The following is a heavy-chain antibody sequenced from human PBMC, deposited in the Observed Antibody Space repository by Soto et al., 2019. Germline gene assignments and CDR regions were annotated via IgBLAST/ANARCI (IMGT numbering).Heavy chain of an antibody. Sequence: QVQLQESGPGLVKPSQTLSLTCYVSGGSISSGDYYWSWIRQHAGKGLEWIGHIYHTGTTDHNPSLQSRLKISLDTPNNPFSLSLSSVTAADSAVYYCARMRIATFAEVNEGGFDPWGQGTLVTVSS. V-gene: IGHV4-31*02. CDR2: IYHTGTT. D-gene: IGHD3-3*01. J-gene: IGHJ5*02. CDR1: GGSISSGDYY. CDR3: ARMRIATFAEVNEGGFDP.